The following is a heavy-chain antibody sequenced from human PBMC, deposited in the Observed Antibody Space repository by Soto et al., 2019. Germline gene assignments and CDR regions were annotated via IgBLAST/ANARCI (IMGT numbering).Heavy chain of an antibody. Sequence: QVQLVQSGAEVKKPGASVKVSCKSSGYTFTSYGISWVRQAPGQGLEWMGWISAYNGNTNYAQKLQGRVTMTTDTSTSTAYMGLRSLRSDDTAVYYCARRYCRSTSCYEPDYWGQATLVTVSS. V-gene: IGHV1-18*01. D-gene: IGHD2-2*01. CDR3: ARRYCRSTSCYEPDY. J-gene: IGHJ4*02. CDR2: ISAYNGNT. CDR1: GYTFTSYG.